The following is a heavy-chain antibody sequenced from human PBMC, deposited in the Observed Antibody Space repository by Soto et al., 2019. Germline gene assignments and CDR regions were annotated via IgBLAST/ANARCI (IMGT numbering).Heavy chain of an antibody. CDR2: IRSKAYGGTT. Sequence: HPGGSLRLSCTASGFTFADYAMSWFRQAPGKGLEWVGFIRSKAYGGTTEYAASVKGRFTISRDDSKSIAYLQMNSLKTEDTAVYYCTRYPILTGYYEGFWFDPWGQGTLVTVSS. CDR1: GFTFADYA. D-gene: IGHD3-9*01. J-gene: IGHJ5*02. V-gene: IGHV3-49*03. CDR3: TRYPILTGYYEGFWFDP.